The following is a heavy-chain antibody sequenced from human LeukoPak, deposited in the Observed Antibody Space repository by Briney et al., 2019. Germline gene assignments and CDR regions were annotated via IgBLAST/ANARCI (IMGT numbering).Heavy chain of an antibody. D-gene: IGHD6-6*01. CDR1: GGSISSYY. CDR3: ARLAPYSSSCFDY. Sequence: SETLSLTCTVSGGSISSYYWSWIRQPPGKGLEWIGYTYYSGSTNYNPSLKSRVTISVDTSKNQFSLKLSSVTAADTAVYYCARLAPYSSSCFDYWGQGTLVTVSS. CDR2: TYYSGST. J-gene: IGHJ4*02. V-gene: IGHV4-59*08.